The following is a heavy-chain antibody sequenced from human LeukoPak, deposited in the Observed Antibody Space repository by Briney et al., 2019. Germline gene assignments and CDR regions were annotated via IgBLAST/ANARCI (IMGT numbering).Heavy chain of an antibody. CDR1: GGPISGYY. CDR2: IHYSGST. J-gene: IGHJ3*02. Sequence: SETLSLTCTVSGGPISGYYWSWIRQPPGKGLEWIGYIHYSGSTSYSPSLKSRVTISVDTSKMQFSLKLNSVTAADTAVYYCAAYCSSTSCYTAHAFDIWGQGTMVTVSS. V-gene: IGHV4-59*01. D-gene: IGHD2-2*02. CDR3: AAYCSSTSCYTAHAFDI.